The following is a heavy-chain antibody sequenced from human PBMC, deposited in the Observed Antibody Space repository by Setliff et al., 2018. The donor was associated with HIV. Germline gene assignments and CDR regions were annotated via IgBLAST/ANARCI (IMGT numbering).Heavy chain of an antibody. CDR1: GDSIISGSYY. CDR2: IYNVGAS. J-gene: IGHJ5*02. CDR3: AREAPSEPTRYYNFWSGYPDWFDP. V-gene: IGHV4-39*07. Sequence: SETLSLTCIVTGDSIISGSYYWAWIRQPPGKGLEWIGTIYNVGASHYNPSLKSRVIIFLDPSKNQFSLELTSVTAADTAVYYCAREAPSEPTRYYNFWSGYPDWFDPWGPGTLVTVSS. D-gene: IGHD3-3*01.